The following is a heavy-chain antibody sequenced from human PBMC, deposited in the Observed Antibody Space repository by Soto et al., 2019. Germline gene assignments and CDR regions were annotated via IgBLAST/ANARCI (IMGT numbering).Heavy chain of an antibody. V-gene: IGHV3-30-3*01. CDR2: ISYDGSNK. CDR1: GFTFSSYA. D-gene: IGHD1-1*01. J-gene: IGHJ4*02. Sequence: QVQLVESGGGVVQPWRSLRLSCAASGFTFSSYAMHWVRQAPGKGLEWVAVISYDGSNKYYADSVKGRFTISRDNSKNTLYLQVNSLRAEDTAVYYCARETGTRTGGPFDYWGQGTLVTVSS. CDR3: ARETGTRTGGPFDY.